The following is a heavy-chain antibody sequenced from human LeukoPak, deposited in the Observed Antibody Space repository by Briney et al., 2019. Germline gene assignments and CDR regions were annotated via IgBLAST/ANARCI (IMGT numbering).Heavy chain of an antibody. Sequence: ASVKVSCKASGYTFTGYYMHWVRQAPGQGLEWMGWINPNSGGTNYAQKFQGRVTKTRDTSISTVYMELSRLRSDDTAVYYCARADVLLWFGESYMDVWGKGTTVTVSS. CDR1: GYTFTGYY. V-gene: IGHV1-2*02. J-gene: IGHJ6*03. CDR2: INPNSGGT. CDR3: ARADVLLWFGESYMDV. D-gene: IGHD3-10*01.